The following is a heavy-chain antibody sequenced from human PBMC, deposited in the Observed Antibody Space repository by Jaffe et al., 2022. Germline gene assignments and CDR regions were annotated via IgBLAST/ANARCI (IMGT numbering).Heavy chain of an antibody. Sequence: QITLKESGPTLVKPTQTLTLTCTFSGFSLSTSGVGVGWIRQPPGKALEWLALIYWDDDKRYSPSLKSRLTITKDTSKNQVVLTMTNMDPVDTATYYCAHSTSGVRVRTMVRGVTGFDYWGQGTLVTVSS. J-gene: IGHJ4*02. CDR1: GFSLSTSGVG. CDR2: IYWDDDK. V-gene: IGHV2-5*02. D-gene: IGHD3-10*01. CDR3: AHSTSGVRVRTMVRGVTGFDY.